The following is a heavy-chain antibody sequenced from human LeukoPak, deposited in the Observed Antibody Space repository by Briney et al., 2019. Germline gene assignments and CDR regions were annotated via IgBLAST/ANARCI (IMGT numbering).Heavy chain of an antibody. CDR2: IYYSGST. Sequence: PSETLSLTYTVSGGSISSYYWSWIRQPPGKGLEWIGYIYYSGSTNYNPSLKSRVTISVDTSKNQFSLKLSSVTAADTAVYYCARATPTMDYWGQGTLVTVSS. CDR1: GGSISSYY. D-gene: IGHD5-12*01. J-gene: IGHJ4*02. V-gene: IGHV4-59*01. CDR3: ARATPTMDY.